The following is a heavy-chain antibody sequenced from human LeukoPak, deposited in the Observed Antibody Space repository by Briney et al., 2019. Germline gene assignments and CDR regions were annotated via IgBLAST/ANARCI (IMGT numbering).Heavy chain of an antibody. V-gene: IGHV4-59*08. CDR1: GGSISSYY. J-gene: IGHJ4*02. CDR2: IYYSGST. Sequence: LSETLSLTCTVSGGSISSYYWSWIRQPPGKGLEWIGYIYYSGSTNYNLSLKSRVTISVVTSKNQFSLKLSSVTAADTAVYYCAADLDYWGQGTLVTVSS. CDR3: AADLDY.